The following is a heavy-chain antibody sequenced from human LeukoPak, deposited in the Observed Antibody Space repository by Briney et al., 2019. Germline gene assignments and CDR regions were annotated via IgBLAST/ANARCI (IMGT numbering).Heavy chain of an antibody. CDR2: IYYSGST. D-gene: IGHD3-10*01. CDR1: GGSISSSSYD. V-gene: IGHV4-39*07. Sequence: PSETLSLTCTVSGGSISSSSYDWGGIRQPPGKGLEWIGSIYYSGSTYYNPSLKSRVTISVDTSKNQFSLKLSSVTPADTAVYYCARGVWFGSAFDIWGQGTMVTVPS. CDR3: ARGVWFGSAFDI. J-gene: IGHJ3*02.